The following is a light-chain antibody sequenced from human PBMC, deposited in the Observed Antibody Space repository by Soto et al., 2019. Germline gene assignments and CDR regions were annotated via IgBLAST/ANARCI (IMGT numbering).Light chain of an antibody. J-gene: IGLJ3*02. V-gene: IGLV1-44*01. CDR2: SNN. Sequence: QSVLTQPPSASGTPGQRVTISCSGSSSNIGSNTVNWYQQLPGTAPKLLIYSNNQRPSGVPDRFSGSKSGTSASLAISGLQSEDEADYYCAAWDDSLMGSNWVFGGGTKLTVL. CDR1: SSNIGSNT. CDR3: AAWDDSLMGSNWV.